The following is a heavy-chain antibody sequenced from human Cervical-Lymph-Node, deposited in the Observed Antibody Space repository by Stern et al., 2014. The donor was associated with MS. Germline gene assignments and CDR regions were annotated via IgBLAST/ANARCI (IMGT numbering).Heavy chain of an antibody. CDR3: ALRGYSSGWYRDY. CDR1: GGSFSGYY. J-gene: IGHJ4*02. CDR2: INHSGST. Sequence: QVQLQQWGAGLLKPSETLSLTCAVYGGSFSGYYWSWIRQPPGKGLEWIGEINHSGSTNSNPSLKSRVTISVDTSKNQFSLKLSSVTAADTAVYYCALRGYSSGWYRDYWGQGTLVTVSS. D-gene: IGHD6-19*01. V-gene: IGHV4-34*01.